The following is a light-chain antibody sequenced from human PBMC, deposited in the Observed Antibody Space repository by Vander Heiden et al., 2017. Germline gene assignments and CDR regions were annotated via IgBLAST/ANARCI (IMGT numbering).Light chain of an antibody. CDR3: QTWGTGIRV. CDR2: LNSDGSH. J-gene: IGLJ3*02. CDR1: SGHRSYA. Sequence: QLVLTQSPSASASLGASVKLTCTLSSGHRSYANAWHQQQPEKGPRYLMKLNSDGSHNKGDGIPDRFSGSSSGAERYLTISSLQSEDAADYYCQTWGTGIRVFGGGTKLTVL. V-gene: IGLV4-69*01.